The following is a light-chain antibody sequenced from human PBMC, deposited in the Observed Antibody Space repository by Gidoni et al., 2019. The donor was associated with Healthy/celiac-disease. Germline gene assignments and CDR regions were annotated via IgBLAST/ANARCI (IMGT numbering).Light chain of an antibody. CDR1: SSNIGSNY. V-gene: IGLV1-47*02. CDR2: SNN. CDR3: AAWDDSLSDVV. J-gene: IGLJ2*01. Sequence: QSVLPQPPSASGTPGQRVTISCSGSSSNIGSNYVYWYQQLPGTAPKLLIYSNNQRPSGVPDRFSGSKSGTSASLAISGLRSEDETDYYCAAWDDSLSDVVFGGGTKLTVL.